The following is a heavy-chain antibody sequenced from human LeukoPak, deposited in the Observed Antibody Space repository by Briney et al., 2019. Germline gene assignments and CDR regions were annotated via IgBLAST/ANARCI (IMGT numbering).Heavy chain of an antibody. J-gene: IGHJ4*02. CDR1: GGPITSGGYY. D-gene: IGHD3-22*01. CDR2: IYYSGSP. V-gene: IGHV4-31*03. CDR3: ARDNPSYYDSSGYYSAFDY. Sequence: KSSGTLSLTCTVSGGPITSGGYYWSWIRQPPGKGLEWIGYIYYSGSPYYNPSLKSRVTISVDTSKNQFSLKLSSVTAADTAVYYCARDNPSYYDSSGYYSAFDYWGQGTLVTVSS.